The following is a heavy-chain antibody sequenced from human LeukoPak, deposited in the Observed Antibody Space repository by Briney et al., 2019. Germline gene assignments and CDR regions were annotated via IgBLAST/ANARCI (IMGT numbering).Heavy chain of an antibody. CDR2: IYHSGST. CDR1: GYSISSGYY. CDR3: ARRSGFGELSVDY. J-gene: IGHJ4*02. D-gene: IGHD3-10*01. V-gene: IGHV4-38-2*01. Sequence: SETLSLTCAVSGYSISSGYYWAWIRQPPGKGLEWIGIIYHSGSTYYNPSLKSRVTISVDTSKNQFSLKLSSVTAADTAVYYCARRSGFGELSVDYWGQGTLVTVSS.